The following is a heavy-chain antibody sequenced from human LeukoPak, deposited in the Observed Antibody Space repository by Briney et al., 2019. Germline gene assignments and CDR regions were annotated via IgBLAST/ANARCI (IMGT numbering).Heavy chain of an antibody. D-gene: IGHD1-26*01. J-gene: IGHJ4*02. CDR2: IYYSGST. Sequence: SETLSLTCSVSVGSINSYYWTWVWQPPGKGLEWIGYIYYSGSTNYNPTLKSRVTISVDTSKDQFSLRLNSVTAADTAVYYCARFFYSKFDFWGQGILVTVSS. V-gene: IGHV4-59*03. CDR1: VGSINSYY. CDR3: ARFFYSKFDF.